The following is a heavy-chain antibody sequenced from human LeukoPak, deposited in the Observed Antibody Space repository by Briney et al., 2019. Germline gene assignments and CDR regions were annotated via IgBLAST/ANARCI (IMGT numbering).Heavy chain of an antibody. CDR1: GYSFTSYW. Sequence: PGESLKISCKGSGYSFTSYWIGWVRLMPGKGLEWMGIIYPGDSDTRYSPSFQGQVTISADKSISTTYLQWSSLKASDTAMYYCATPYPREYCSSTTCYFNYWGQGTLVTVSS. V-gene: IGHV5-51*01. D-gene: IGHD2-2*01. CDR2: IYPGDSDT. J-gene: IGHJ4*02. CDR3: ATPYPREYCSSTTCYFNY.